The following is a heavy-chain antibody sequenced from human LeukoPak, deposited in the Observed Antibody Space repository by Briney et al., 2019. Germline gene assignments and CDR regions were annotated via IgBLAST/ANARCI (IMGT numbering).Heavy chain of an antibody. CDR1: GFTFSSYS. J-gene: IGHJ4*02. Sequence: GGSLRLSCAASGFTFSSYSMDWVRQAPGKGLEWDSSISSSSSYIYYADSVKGRFTISRDNAKNSLYLQMNSLRAEATGVYYCARGAARRTVNFDYWGQGTLVTVSS. CDR3: ARGAARRTVNFDY. V-gene: IGHV3-21*01. D-gene: IGHD6-6*01. CDR2: ISSSSSYI.